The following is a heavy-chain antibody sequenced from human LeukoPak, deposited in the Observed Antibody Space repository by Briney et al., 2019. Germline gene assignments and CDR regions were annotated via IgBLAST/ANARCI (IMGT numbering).Heavy chain of an antibody. CDR3: ARDLRRPGYVFWFGP. CDR2: ISYDGSNK. D-gene: IGHD3-9*01. V-gene: IGHV3-30-3*01. J-gene: IGHJ5*02. Sequence: PGGSLRLSCAASGFTFSSYAMHWVRQAPGKGLEWVAVISYDGSNKYYADSVKGRFTISRDNSKNTLYLQMNSLRAEDTAVYYCARDLRRPGYVFWFGPWGQGTLVTVSS. CDR1: GFTFSSYA.